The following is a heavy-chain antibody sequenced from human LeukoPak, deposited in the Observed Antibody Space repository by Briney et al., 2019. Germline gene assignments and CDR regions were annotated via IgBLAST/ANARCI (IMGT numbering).Heavy chain of an antibody. CDR3: ARAHYGDYGGDWFDP. CDR2: INPNSGGT. CDR1: GYTFTGYY. Sequence: ASVKVSFKASGYTFTGYYMHWLRQAPGQGLEWMGWINPNSGGTNYAQKFQGRVTMTRDTSISTAYMELSRLRSDDTAVYYCARAHYGDYGGDWFDPWGQGTLVTVSS. J-gene: IGHJ5*02. V-gene: IGHV1-2*02. D-gene: IGHD4-17*01.